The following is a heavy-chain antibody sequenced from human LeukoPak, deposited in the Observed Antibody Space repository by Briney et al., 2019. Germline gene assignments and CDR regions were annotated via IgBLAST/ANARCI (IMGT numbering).Heavy chain of an antibody. CDR2: IKQDGSEK. CDR1: GFTFSSYA. D-gene: IGHD5-12*01. J-gene: IGHJ4*02. V-gene: IGHV3-7*01. CDR3: ARDSKNIVAPFDY. Sequence: HPGGSLRLSCAASGFTFSSYAMSWVRQAPGKGLEWVANIKQDGSEKYYVDSVKGRFTISRDNAKNSLYLQMNSLRAEDTAVYYCARDSKNIVAPFDYWGQGTLVTVSS.